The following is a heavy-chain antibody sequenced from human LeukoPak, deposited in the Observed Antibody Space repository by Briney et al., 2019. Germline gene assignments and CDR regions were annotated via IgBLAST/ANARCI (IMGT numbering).Heavy chain of an antibody. CDR3: ARDSGITMVRGDFDY. D-gene: IGHD3-10*01. Sequence: PSETLSLTCTVSGGSISSSSYYWGWIRQPPGKGLEWIGTIYYSGSTYYNPSLKSRVTISVETSKNQFSLKLSSLTAADTAVYYCARDSGITMVRGDFDYWGQGTLVTVSS. CDR2: IYYSGST. CDR1: GGSISSSSYY. J-gene: IGHJ4*02. V-gene: IGHV4-39*02.